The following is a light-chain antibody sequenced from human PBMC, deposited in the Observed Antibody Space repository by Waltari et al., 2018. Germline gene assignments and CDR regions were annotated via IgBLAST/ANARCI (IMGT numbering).Light chain of an antibody. V-gene: IGLV1-44*01. CDR2: SNN. J-gene: IGLJ3*02. CDR1: SSNIGSNT. Sequence: QSVLTQPPSASATPGQRVTISCSGRSSNIGSNTVNWYQQLPGTAPKPLIHSNNQRPSGVPALFSGSQSDTSTSLAINGLQSEDEAIYYCAVWDDSLNGRVFGGGTKLAVL. CDR3: AVWDDSLNGRV.